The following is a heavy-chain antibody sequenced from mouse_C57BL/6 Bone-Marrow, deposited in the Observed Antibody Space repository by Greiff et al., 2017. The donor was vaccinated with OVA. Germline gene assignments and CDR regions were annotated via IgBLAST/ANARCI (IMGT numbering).Heavy chain of an antibody. CDR1: GYTFTSYW. CDR3: ARFITTVVAPYYYAMDY. J-gene: IGHJ4*01. Sequence: QVQLQQSGAELVKPGASVKMSCKASGYTFTSYWITWVKQRPGQGLEWIGDIYPGSGSTNYNEKFKSKATLTVDTSSSTAYMQLSSLTSEDSAVYYCARFITTVVAPYYYAMDYWGQGTSVTVSS. V-gene: IGHV1-55*01. D-gene: IGHD1-1*01. CDR2: IYPGSGST.